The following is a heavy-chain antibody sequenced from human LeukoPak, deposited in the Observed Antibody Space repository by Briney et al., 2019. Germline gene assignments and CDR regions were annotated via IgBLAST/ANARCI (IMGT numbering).Heavy chain of an antibody. CDR2: ISSSGSTI. J-gene: IGHJ6*03. V-gene: IGHV3-48*03. D-gene: IGHD3-9*01. CDR3: AREKAPGLRYFDWSADYYYYYYMDV. CDR1: GFTFSSYE. Sequence: PGESLRLSCAASGFTFSSYEMNWVRQAPGEGLEWFSYISSSGSTIYYADSVKGRFTISRDNAKNSLYLQMNSLRAEDTTVYYCAREKAPGLRYFDWSADYYYYYYMDVWGKGTTVTISS.